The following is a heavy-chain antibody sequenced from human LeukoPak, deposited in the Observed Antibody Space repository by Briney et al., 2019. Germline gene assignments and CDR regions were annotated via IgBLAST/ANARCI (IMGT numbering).Heavy chain of an antibody. CDR1: GYDFTLYD. Sequence: PGGSLRLSFAESGYDFTLYDMHWVRQAPGKGLEWVAFIRHDGGNQYYADSVRGRFTISRDNSKNTLYLQMNSLRTEDTAIYYCATVKRLEYYFDYWGQGTLVTVSS. J-gene: IGHJ4*02. D-gene: IGHD1-1*01. CDR3: ATVKRLEYYFDY. CDR2: IRHDGGNQ. V-gene: IGHV3-30*02.